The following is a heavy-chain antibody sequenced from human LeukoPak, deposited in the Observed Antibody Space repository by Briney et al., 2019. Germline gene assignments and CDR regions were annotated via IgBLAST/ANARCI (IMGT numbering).Heavy chain of an antibody. Sequence: ASVTVSCKASGYTFTDYYIHWVRQAPGHGLEWMGWINPNSGGTNYAQKFQGRVTMTRDTSISTAYMELSRLRSDDTAVYYCATPPRYYYDSSGYPRYWGQGTLVTVSS. D-gene: IGHD3-22*01. CDR1: GYTFTDYY. CDR3: ATPPRYYYDSSGYPRY. J-gene: IGHJ4*02. CDR2: INPNSGGT. V-gene: IGHV1-2*02.